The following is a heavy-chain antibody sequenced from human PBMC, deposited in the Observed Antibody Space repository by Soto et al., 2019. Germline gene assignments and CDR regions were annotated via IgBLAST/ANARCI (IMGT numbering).Heavy chain of an antibody. CDR2: INHSGST. D-gene: IGHD3-16*01. V-gene: IGHV4-34*01. CDR1: GGSFSGYY. J-gene: IGHJ6*03. CDR3: ARVGRRIITFGGVGQYYYYIDA. Sequence: PTETLSLTCAVYGGSFSGYYWSWIRQPPGKGLEWIGEINHSGSTNHNPSLKSRVTISVDTSKNQLSLKLSSVTAADTPVYSCARVGRRIITFGGVGQYYYYIDARGKVTTVT.